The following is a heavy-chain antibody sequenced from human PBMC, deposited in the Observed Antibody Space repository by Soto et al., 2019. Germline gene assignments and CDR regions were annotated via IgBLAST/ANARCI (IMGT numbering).Heavy chain of an antibody. CDR3: ARDPLCSGGSCYSF. CDR1: GGTFSSYT. Sequence: ASVKVSCKASGGTFSSYTISWVRQAPGQGLEWMGRIIPILGIANYAQKFQGRVTITADKSTSTAYMELSSLRSEDTAVYYCARDPLCSGGSCYSFWGQGTLVTVSS. V-gene: IGHV1-69*04. CDR2: IIPILGIA. D-gene: IGHD2-15*01. J-gene: IGHJ4*02.